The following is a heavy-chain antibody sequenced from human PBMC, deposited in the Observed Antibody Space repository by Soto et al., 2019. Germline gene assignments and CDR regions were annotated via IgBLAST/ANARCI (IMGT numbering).Heavy chain of an antibody. CDR3: AGSSGKYQGLIDY. Sequence: QVQLVESGGGVVQPGRSLRLSCAASGFTFSHYGIHWVRQAPGKGLEWLAGISYDGSNKHYADSVKGRFTGSRYNSKNTLYLQMNSLSAEDTAVYFCAGSSGKYQGLIDYLGQGTMVTVSS. V-gene: IGHV3-30*03. D-gene: IGHD1-26*01. J-gene: IGHJ4*02. CDR1: GFTFSHYG. CDR2: ISYDGSNK.